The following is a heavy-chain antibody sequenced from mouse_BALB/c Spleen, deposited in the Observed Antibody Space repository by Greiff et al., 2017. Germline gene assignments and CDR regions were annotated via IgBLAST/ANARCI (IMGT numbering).Heavy chain of an antibody. D-gene: IGHD2-4*01. CDR2: INPSNGRT. J-gene: IGHJ4*01. CDR3: ARSGDYEGVDY. Sequence: QVQLQQSGADLVKPGASVKLSCKASGYTFTSYWMHWVKQRPGQGLEWIGEINPSNGRTNYNEKFKSKATLTVDKSSSTAYMQLSSLTSEDSAVYYCARSGDYEGVDYWGQGTSVTVSS. CDR1: GYTFTSYW. V-gene: IGHV1S81*02.